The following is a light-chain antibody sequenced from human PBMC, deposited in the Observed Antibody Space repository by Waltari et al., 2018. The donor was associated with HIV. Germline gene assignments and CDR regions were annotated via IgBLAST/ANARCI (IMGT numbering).Light chain of an antibody. J-gene: IGLJ2*01. CDR1: NIGSKS. CDR3: QVWDSSSDHL. CDR2: DDI. Sequence: SYVPTQPPSVSVAPGQTARITCGGNNIGSKSVHWYQQKPGQAPVLVIYDDIGRPSGIPERFSGSNSGNTATLNISRVEAGDEADYYCQVWDSSSDHLFGGGTKVTVL. V-gene: IGLV3-21*02.